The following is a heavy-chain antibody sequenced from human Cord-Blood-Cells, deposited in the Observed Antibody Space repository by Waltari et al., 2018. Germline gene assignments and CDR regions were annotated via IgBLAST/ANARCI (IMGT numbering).Heavy chain of an antibody. CDR1: GYTFTGYY. CDR2: INPNSGGT. Sequence: QVQLVQSGAEVKKPGASVKVSCKASGYTFTGYYMHWVRQAPGQGLEWMGWINPNSGGTNYAQKFQGRVTMTRDTSISTAYMELSRLRSDDTAVYYCAREGGVSSIAARDAFDIWGQGTMVTVSS. V-gene: IGHV1-2*02. CDR3: AREGGVSSIAARDAFDI. D-gene: IGHD6-6*01. J-gene: IGHJ3*02.